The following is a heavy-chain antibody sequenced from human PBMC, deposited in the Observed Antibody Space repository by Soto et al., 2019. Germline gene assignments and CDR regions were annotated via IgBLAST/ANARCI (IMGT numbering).Heavy chain of an antibody. Sequence: GGSLRLSCAASGFSLTTYAVSWVRQAPGKGLEWLSVMSSSGGSTSYAASVKGRFTISRDTSKNTLFLQMNSLRAGDTAVYYCAKSAGSSSWFFAMDYWGQGTLVTISS. V-gene: IGHV3-23*01. CDR1: GFSLTTYA. D-gene: IGHD6-13*01. J-gene: IGHJ4*02. CDR3: AKSAGSSSWFFAMDY. CDR2: MSSSGGST.